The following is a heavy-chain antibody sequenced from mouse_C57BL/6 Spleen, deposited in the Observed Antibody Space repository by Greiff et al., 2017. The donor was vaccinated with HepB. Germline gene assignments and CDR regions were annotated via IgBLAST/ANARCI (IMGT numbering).Heavy chain of an antibody. CDR3: AREPYGGVFDY. D-gene: IGHD1-1*01. CDR2: ISYSGST. J-gene: IGHJ2*01. CDR1: GYSITSGYD. V-gene: IGHV3-1*01. Sequence: EVQLVESGPGMVKPSQSLSLTCTVTGYSITSGYDWHWIRHFPGNKLEWMGYISYSGSTNYNPSLKSRISITHDTSKNHFFLKLNSVTTEDTATYYCAREPYGGVFDYWGQGTTLTVSS.